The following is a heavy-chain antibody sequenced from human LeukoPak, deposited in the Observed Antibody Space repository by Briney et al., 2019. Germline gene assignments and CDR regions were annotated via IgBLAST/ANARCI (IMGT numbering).Heavy chain of an antibody. Sequence: GGSLRLSCAASGFAFTSYAMSWVRQTPGKGLEWVASMSGGGDSDYYADSVKGRFTVSRDKSKNTLYVQMNSLRADDTAVYYCTKDASYARENDNSGFFIDWGQGTLVTVSS. CDR3: TKDASYARENDNSGFFID. CDR2: MSGGGDSD. V-gene: IGHV3-23*01. D-gene: IGHD3-22*01. CDR1: GFAFTSYA. J-gene: IGHJ4*02.